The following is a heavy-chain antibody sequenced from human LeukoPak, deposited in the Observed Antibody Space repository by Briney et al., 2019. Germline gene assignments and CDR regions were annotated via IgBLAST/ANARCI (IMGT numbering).Heavy chain of an antibody. CDR3: ALGRRGAAGAFDI. V-gene: IGHV5-51*01. CDR2: IYPGDSAT. J-gene: IGHJ3*02. CDR1: GSSYTSYW. Sequence: HGESLKISCQGSGSSYTSYWIGWVRQMPGKGLEWMGIIYPGDSATRYSPSFQGQVTISADKSISTAYLQWSSLKASDTAKYYCALGRRGAAGAFDIWGQGTLVTVSS. D-gene: IGHD3-10*01.